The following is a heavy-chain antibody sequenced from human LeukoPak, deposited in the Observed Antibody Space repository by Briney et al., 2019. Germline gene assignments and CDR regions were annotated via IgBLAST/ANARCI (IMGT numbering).Heavy chain of an antibody. CDR3: ARGPLTHTVVTLLGAFDI. CDR2: IYISGST. Sequence: SETLSLTCTVSGGSISSYYWSWIRQPAGKGLEWIGRIYISGSTNYNPSLKSRVTMSVDTSKNQFSLKLSSVTAADTAVYYCARGPLTHTVVTLLGAFDIWGQGTMVTVSS. D-gene: IGHD4-23*01. J-gene: IGHJ3*02. CDR1: GGSISSYY. V-gene: IGHV4-4*07.